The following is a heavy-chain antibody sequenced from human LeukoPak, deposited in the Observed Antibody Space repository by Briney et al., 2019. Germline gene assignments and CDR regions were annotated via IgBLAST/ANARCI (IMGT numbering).Heavy chain of an antibody. CDR2: IRYDGSDK. Sequence: GGSLRLSCAASGFTFSSYGMHWVRQAPGKGLEWVAFIRYDGSDKYYADSVKGRFTISRDNAKNSLYLQMNSLRAEDTAVYYCARQARDYFDYWGQGTLVTVSS. J-gene: IGHJ4*02. CDR3: ARQARDYFDY. CDR1: GFTFSSYG. V-gene: IGHV3-30*02.